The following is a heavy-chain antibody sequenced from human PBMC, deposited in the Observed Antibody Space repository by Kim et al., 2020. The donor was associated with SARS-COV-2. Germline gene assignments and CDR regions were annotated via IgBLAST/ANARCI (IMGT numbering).Heavy chain of an antibody. CDR3: TTGVQWLETPQVLGISNIDY. J-gene: IGHJ4*02. V-gene: IGHV3-15*01. CDR2: IKSKTDGGTT. D-gene: IGHD6-19*01. CDR1: GFTFSNAW. Sequence: GGSLRLSCAASGFTFSNAWMSWVRQAPGKGLEWVGRIKSKTDGGTTDYAAPVKGRFTISRDDSKNTLYLQMNSLKTEDTAVYYCTTGVQWLETPQVLGISNIDYWGQGTLVTVSS.